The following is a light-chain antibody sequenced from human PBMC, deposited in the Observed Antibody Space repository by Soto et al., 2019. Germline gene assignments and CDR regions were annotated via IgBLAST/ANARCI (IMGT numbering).Light chain of an antibody. CDR2: AAS. Sequence: DIQMTQSPSSLSASVGDRVTITCRASQGIRDDLGWYQQKPGKAPKRLIYAASTLQSGVPSRFSGSRSGTAFTLTISSLQPDDFATYYCRHHNSYLALTFGGGTKVETK. CDR3: RHHNSYLALT. CDR1: QGIRDD. V-gene: IGKV1-17*01. J-gene: IGKJ4*01.